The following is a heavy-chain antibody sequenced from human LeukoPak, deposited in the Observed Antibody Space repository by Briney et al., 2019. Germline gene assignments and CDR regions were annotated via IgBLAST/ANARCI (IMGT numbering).Heavy chain of an antibody. V-gene: IGHV3-11*01. CDR1: GFTFSDYY. CDR2: ISSSGSTI. Sequence: GGSLRLSCAASGFTFSDYYMSWIRQAPGKGLEWVSYISSSGSTIYYADSVKGRFTISRDNAKNSLYLQMNSLRSEDTAVYYCATHIVVVPAAMGAFDIWGQGTMVTVSS. D-gene: IGHD2-2*01. CDR3: ATHIVVVPAAMGAFDI. J-gene: IGHJ3*02.